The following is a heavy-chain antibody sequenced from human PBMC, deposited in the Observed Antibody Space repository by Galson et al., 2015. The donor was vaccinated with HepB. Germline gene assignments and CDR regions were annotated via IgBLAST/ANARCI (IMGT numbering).Heavy chain of an antibody. D-gene: IGHD3-22*01. CDR2: ISGSGGST. CDR3: AKDLAIVVVTPFDY. V-gene: IGHV3-23*01. J-gene: IGHJ4*02. CDR1: GFTFSTYA. Sequence: SLRLSCAASGFTFSTYAMSWVRQAPGKGLEWVSAISGSGGSTYYADSVKGRFTISRDNAKNTLYLQMNGLRAEDTAVYYCAKDLAIVVVTPFDYWGQGTLVTVSS.